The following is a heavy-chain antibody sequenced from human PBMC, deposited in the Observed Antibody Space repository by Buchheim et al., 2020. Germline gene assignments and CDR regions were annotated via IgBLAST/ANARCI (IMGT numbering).Heavy chain of an antibody. V-gene: IGHV3-33*01. CDR1: GFTFSTYG. J-gene: IGHJ4*02. CDR3: ARGGSGTAFDY. D-gene: IGHD3-10*01. CDR2: MWYDGTNE. Sequence: QLQLVESGGGVVQPGTSLRLSCAASGFTFSTYGMHWVRQAPGKGLEWVAVMWYDGTNEYYAGSVQGRFIISRDNSKNTLYLQMNSLRGEDTAVYYCARGGSGTAFDYWGQGTL.